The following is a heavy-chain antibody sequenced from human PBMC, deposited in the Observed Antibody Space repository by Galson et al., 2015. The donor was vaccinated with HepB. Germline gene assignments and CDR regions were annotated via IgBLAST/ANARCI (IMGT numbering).Heavy chain of an antibody. CDR3: ARRTYDSSGYYTWGDAFDI. J-gene: IGHJ3*02. CDR2: IYPGGSDT. Sequence: QSGAEVKKPGESLKISCKGSGYSFTSYWIGWVRQMPGKGLEWMGIIYPGGSDTRYSPSFQGQVTISADKSISTAYLQWSSLKASDTAMYYCARRTYDSSGYYTWGDAFDIWGQGTMVTVSS. V-gene: IGHV5-51*01. CDR1: GYSFTSYW. D-gene: IGHD3-22*01.